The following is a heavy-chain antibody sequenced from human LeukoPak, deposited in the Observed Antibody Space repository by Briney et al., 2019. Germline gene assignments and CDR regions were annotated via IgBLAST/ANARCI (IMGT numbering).Heavy chain of an antibody. J-gene: IGHJ4*02. CDR1: GGTFSSYA. D-gene: IGHD4-17*01. CDR2: IIPIFGTA. CDR3: ARFEKNPYGDYGSWYFDY. V-gene: IGHV1-69*13. Sequence: SVKVSCKASGGTFSSYAISWVRQAPGQGLEWMGGIIPIFGTANYAQKFQGRVAITADESTSTAYMELSSLRSEDTAVYYCARFEKNPYGDYGSWYFDYWGQGTLVTVSS.